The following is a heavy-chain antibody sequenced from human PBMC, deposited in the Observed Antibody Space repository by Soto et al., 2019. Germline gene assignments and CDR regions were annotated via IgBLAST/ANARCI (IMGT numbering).Heavy chain of an antibody. J-gene: IGHJ4*02. D-gene: IGHD5-18*01. CDR1: GYTFKSYA. V-gene: IGHV1-3*01. CDR3: ARDPGYSYGYN. Sequence: GASVKVSCKACGYTFKSYAMHWVRQAPGQRLEWMGWINAGNGNTKYSQKFQGRVTITRDTSASTAYMELSSLRSEDTAVYYCARDPGYSYGYNWGQGTLVTVSS. CDR2: INAGNGNT.